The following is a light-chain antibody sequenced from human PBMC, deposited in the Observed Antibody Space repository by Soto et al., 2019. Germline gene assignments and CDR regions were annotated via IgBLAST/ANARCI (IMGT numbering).Light chain of an antibody. CDR1: QGIGKV. J-gene: IGKJ4*01. CDR3: QQHDSSPLT. CDR2: GAS. Sequence: DIVLTQSAGNLSLFPGERATLXCRASQGIGKVLGWYQQKPGKPPRHLIYGASGRAPGNPDRFSGSGSGTDFTLTISRREPEDFAVYHCQQHDSSPLTFGGGTKVDIK. V-gene: IGKV3-20*01.